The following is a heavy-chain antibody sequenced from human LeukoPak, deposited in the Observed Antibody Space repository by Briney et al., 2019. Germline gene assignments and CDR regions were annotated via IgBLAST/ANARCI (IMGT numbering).Heavy chain of an antibody. D-gene: IGHD3-22*01. CDR1: GFTFSSYG. V-gene: IGHV3-30*18. CDR3: AKARSMIAYAQDY. Sequence: GGSLRLSCAASGFTFSSYGMHWVRQAPGKGLEWVAVISYDGSNKYYADSVKGRFTISRDNSKNTLYLQMNSLRAEDTAVYYCAKARSMIAYAQDYWGQGTLVTVSS. CDR2: ISYDGSNK. J-gene: IGHJ4*02.